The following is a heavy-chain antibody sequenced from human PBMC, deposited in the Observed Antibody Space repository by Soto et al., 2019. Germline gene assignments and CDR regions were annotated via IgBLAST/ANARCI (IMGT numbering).Heavy chain of an antibody. CDR2: IYYSGST. CDR1: GGSISSGGYY. CDR3: ARSAGGFSLCYNGFDP. J-gene: IGHJ5*02. V-gene: IGHV4-31*03. Sequence: QVQLQESGPGLVKPSQTLSLTCTVSGGSISSGGYYWSWIRQHPGKVLEWIGYIYYSGSTYYNPSLTSRVTISVDMSKNQFSLKLSSVTAADTAVYYCARSAGGFSLCYNGFDPWGQGTLVTVSS. D-gene: IGHD3-16*01.